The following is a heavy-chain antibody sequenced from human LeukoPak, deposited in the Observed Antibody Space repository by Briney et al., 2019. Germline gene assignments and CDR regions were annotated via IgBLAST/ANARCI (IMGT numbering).Heavy chain of an antibody. CDR1: GYTFSNFG. CDR2: IIPIFGTA. D-gene: IGHD3-22*01. Sequence: ASVKVSCKTSGYTFSNFGISWVRQAPGQGLEWMGGIIPIFGTANYAQKFQGRVTITADESTSTAYMELSSLRSEDTAVYYCARVHYDSSGSGKYYYGMDVWGQGTTVTVSS. V-gene: IGHV1-69*13. J-gene: IGHJ6*02. CDR3: ARVHYDSSGSGKYYYGMDV.